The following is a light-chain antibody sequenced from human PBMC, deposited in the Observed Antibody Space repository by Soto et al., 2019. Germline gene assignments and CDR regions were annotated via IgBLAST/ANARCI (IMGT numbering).Light chain of an antibody. CDR2: SNN. CDR3: AAWDDTLYGYV. Sequence: QSVLTQPPSASGTPGQRVTISCSGSSSNIGSNVVNWYQQLPGAAPKLLIFSNNQRPSGVPDRFSGSKSGTSASLAISMLQSEDEADYYCAAWDDTLYGYVFGTGTKVTV. V-gene: IGLV1-44*01. CDR1: SSNIGSNV. J-gene: IGLJ1*01.